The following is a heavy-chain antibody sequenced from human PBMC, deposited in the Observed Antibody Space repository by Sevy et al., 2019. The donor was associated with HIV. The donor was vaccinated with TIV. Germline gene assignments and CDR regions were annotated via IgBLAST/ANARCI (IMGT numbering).Heavy chain of an antibody. V-gene: IGHV1-2*06. CDR3: ATEWD. Sequence: ASVKVACKASGYTFTGYYIHCVRQAPGQGLEWMGRINPTSGGTNYAQKFQGSVTMTRDTSISPAYMDLSRLKSDDTAVYYCATEWDWGQGTMVTVSS. J-gene: IGHJ3*01. CDR2: INPTSGGT. CDR1: GYTFTGYY. D-gene: IGHD1-26*01.